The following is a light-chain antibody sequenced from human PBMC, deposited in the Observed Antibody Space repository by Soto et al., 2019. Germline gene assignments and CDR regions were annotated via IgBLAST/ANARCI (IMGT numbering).Light chain of an antibody. CDR1: QSVSSSY. Sequence: EIVFTQSPVTLSLSPGEGATLSCRASQSVSSSYLAWYQQKPGQAPRLLIYGASSRATGIPDRFSGSGSGTDFTLTISRLEPEDFAVYYCQQYANSPLTFGPGTKVDIK. CDR2: GAS. J-gene: IGKJ3*01. CDR3: QQYANSPLT. V-gene: IGKV3-20*01.